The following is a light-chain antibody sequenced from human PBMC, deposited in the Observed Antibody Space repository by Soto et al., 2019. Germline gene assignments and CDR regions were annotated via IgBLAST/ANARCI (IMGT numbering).Light chain of an antibody. Sequence: QSALTQPASVSGSPGQSITISCTGTSSDVGGYNYVSWYQQHPGKAPKLMIYDVSNRPSGVSNRFSGSKSGNTASLTISGLQAEDEADYYCPSYTSSSTHVVFGGGTQLTVL. J-gene: IGLJ2*01. CDR2: DVS. CDR1: SSDVGGYNY. V-gene: IGLV2-14*03. CDR3: PSYTSSSTHVV.